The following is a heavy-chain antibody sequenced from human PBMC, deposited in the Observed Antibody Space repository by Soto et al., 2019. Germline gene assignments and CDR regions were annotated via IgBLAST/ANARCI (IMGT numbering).Heavy chain of an antibody. D-gene: IGHD3-16*01. Sequence: QVQLVESGGGLVKPGGSLRLSCAASGFTFSNYYMNWVRQAPGKGLEWVAYISSSGYTIYYADSVKGRFTISRDNAKNSLYLQMNSLRAEDTAVYYCVRGTIMIAYSFDYWGQGSLVTVSS. CDR1: GFTFSNYY. V-gene: IGHV3-11*01. CDR3: VRGTIMIAYSFDY. J-gene: IGHJ4*02. CDR2: ISSSGYTI.